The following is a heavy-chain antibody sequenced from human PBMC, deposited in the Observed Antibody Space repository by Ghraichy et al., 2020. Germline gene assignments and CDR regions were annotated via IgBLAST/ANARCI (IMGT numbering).Heavy chain of an antibody. D-gene: IGHD6-19*01. CDR3: ARHIVGVAVAGNFDY. CDR2: IYYSGST. Sequence: SETLSLTCTVSGGSISSSSYYWGWIRQPPGKGLEWIGSIYYSGSTYYNPSLKSRVTISVDTSKNQFSLKLSSVTAADTAVYYCARHIVGVAVAGNFDYWGQGTLVTVSS. J-gene: IGHJ4*02. CDR1: GGSISSSSYY. V-gene: IGHV4-39*01.